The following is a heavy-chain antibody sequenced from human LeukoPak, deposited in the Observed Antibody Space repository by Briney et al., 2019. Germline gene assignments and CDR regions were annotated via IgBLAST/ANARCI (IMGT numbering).Heavy chain of an antibody. Sequence: SETLSLTCAVSGYSISSGYYWGWIRQPPGKGLEWIGSIYHSGSTYYNPSLKSRVTISVDTSKNQFSLKLSSVTAADTAVYYCASEGGIQQLSWFDPWAREPWSPSPQ. D-gene: IGHD1-1*01. J-gene: IGHJ5*02. CDR2: IYHSGST. CDR1: GYSISSGYY. V-gene: IGHV4-38-2*01. CDR3: ASEGGIQQLSWFDP.